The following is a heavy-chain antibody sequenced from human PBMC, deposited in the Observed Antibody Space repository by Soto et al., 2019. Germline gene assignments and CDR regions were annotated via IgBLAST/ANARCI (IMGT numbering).Heavy chain of an antibody. V-gene: IGHV1-69*01. D-gene: IGHD2-2*01. CDR3: ARDLDIALVPAAITGDAFDI. CDR2: IIPIFGTA. Sequence: VKLSCRPAGGACSCCCTPCQQQAPGQGLEWMGGIIPIFGTANYAQKFQGRVTITADESTSTAYMELSSLRFEDTAVYYCARDLDIALVPAAITGDAFDIWGQGTMVSVS. CDR1: GGACSCCC. J-gene: IGHJ3*02.